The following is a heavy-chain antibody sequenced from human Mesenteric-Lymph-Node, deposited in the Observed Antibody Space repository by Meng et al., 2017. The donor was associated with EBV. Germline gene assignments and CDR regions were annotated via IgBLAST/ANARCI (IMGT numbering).Heavy chain of an antibody. V-gene: IGHV4-34*01. D-gene: IGHD2-15*01. CDR2: MNHDGRA. Sequence: QVKEQDWGAGLLKPSETVALICTVYGESFSDNYWSWIRQPPGKGPQWIGEMNHDGRANYNPSLKSRVTMSVDTSKNQLSLKLSSVTAADTAIYYCARLVVDPIDNWFDPWGQGTLVTVSS. CDR1: GESFSDNY. J-gene: IGHJ5*02. CDR3: ARLVVDPIDNWFDP.